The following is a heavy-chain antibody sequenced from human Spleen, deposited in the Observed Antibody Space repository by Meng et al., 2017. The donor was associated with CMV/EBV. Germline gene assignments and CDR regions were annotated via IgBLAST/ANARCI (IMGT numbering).Heavy chain of an antibody. CDR2: ISGGGGKT. J-gene: IGHJ4*02. CDR1: GFTFSSYA. V-gene: IGHV3-23*01. CDR3: AKYSAVGERLYYFDY. Sequence: GGSLRLSCAASGFTFSSYAMNWVRQAPGKGLEWVSAISGGGGKTYYADAVKGRFTISRDNSKNTLFLQMNSLRAEDTAVYYCAKYSAVGERLYYFDYWGQGTLVTVSS. D-gene: IGHD2-21*01.